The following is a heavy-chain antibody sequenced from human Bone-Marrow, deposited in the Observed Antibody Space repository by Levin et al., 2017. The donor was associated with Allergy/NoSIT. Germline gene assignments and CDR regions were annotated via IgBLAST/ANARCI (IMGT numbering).Heavy chain of an antibody. J-gene: IGHJ5*02. D-gene: IGHD3-22*01. Sequence: LRLSCTVSSVSISSGEDYSWSWIRQHPGEGLEWIGYIHYKGIIYYNPSLKSRMTISVDTYENQFSLKLSSMTAADTAVYYCARSSLTSFYGTSGLRCDTWGPGTLVTVSS. V-gene: IGHV4-31*03. CDR3: ARSSLTSFYGTSGLRCDT. CDR1: SVSISSGEDYS. CDR2: IHYKGII.